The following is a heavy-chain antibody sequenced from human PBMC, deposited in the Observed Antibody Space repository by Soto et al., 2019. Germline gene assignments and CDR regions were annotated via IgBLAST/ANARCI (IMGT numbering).Heavy chain of an antibody. V-gene: IGHV1-69*13. CDR3: AREGVTGTYYYYGMDV. CDR1: GGTFSSYA. CDR2: IIPIFGTA. J-gene: IGHJ6*02. D-gene: IGHD1-20*01. Sequence: AASVKVSCKASGGTFSSYAISWVRQAPGQGLEWMGGIIPIFGTANYAQKFQGRVTITADESTSTAYMELSSLRSEDTAVYYCAREGVTGTYYYYGMDVWGQGTTVTVSS.